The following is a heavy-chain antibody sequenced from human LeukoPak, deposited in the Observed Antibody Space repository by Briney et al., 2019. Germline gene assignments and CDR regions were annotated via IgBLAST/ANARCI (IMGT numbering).Heavy chain of an antibody. CDR1: GYSISSGYY. J-gene: IGHJ4*02. CDR3: ASLRERSYYARGFDY. V-gene: IGHV4-38-2*02. D-gene: IGHD1-26*01. Sequence: ASETLSLTCTVSGYSISSGYYWGWIRQPPGKGLEWIGSIYYSGSTYYNPSLKSRVTISVDTSKNQFSLKLSSVTAAGTAVYYCASLRERSYYARGFDYWGQGTLVTVSS. CDR2: IYYSGST.